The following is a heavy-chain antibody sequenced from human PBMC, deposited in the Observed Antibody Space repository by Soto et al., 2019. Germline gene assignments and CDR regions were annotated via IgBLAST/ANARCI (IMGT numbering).Heavy chain of an antibody. V-gene: IGHV1-69*13. D-gene: IGHD3-22*01. J-gene: IGHJ4*02. CDR1: GGTFSSYA. Sequence: SVKVSCKASGGTFSSYAISWVRQAPGQGLEWMGGIIPIFGTANYAQKFQGRVTITADESTSTAYMELSSLRSEDTAVYYCASTSALSYYYDSSGYFDYWGQGTLVTVSS. CDR3: ASTSALSYYYDSSGYFDY. CDR2: IIPIFGTA.